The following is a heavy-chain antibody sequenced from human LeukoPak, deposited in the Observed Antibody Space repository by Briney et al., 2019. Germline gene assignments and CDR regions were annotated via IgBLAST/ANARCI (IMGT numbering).Heavy chain of an antibody. CDR2: IIPIFGTA. D-gene: IGHD5-18*01. CDR3: ARDGFSVRGYSYAEYYYYMDV. J-gene: IGHJ6*03. Sequence: ASVTVSCKASGGTFSSYAISWVRHAPGQGLEWMGGIIPIFGTANYAQKFQGRVTITADKSKTTAYMELSSLRSEETAVYYCARDGFSVRGYSYAEYYYYMDVWGKGTTVTVSS. CDR1: GGTFSSYA. V-gene: IGHV1-69*06.